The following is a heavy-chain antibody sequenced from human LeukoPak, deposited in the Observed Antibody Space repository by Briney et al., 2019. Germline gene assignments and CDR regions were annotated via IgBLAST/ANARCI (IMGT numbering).Heavy chain of an antibody. Sequence: SETLSLTCSVSGGSISSYYWRWICQPPGNGLEWIGYINYSGSTNYNPSLKSRVTISVDTSKNQFSLKLRSVTAADTAVYYCARYNSSWYDYWGQGTLVTVSS. D-gene: IGHD6-13*01. V-gene: IGHV4-59*01. CDR1: GGSISSYY. CDR3: ARYNSSWYDY. J-gene: IGHJ4*02. CDR2: INYSGST.